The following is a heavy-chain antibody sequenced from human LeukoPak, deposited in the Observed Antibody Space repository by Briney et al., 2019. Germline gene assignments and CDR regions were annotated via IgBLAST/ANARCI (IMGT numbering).Heavy chain of an antibody. CDR3: ATLGTGRDLKYYFDY. D-gene: IGHD1-1*01. J-gene: IGHJ4*02. Sequence: SETLSLTCTVSGGSISSSSYYWGWIRQPPGKGLEWIGSIYYSGSTYYNPSLKSRVTISVDTSKNQFSLKLSSVTAADTAVYYCATLGTGRDLKYYFDYWGQGTLVTVSS. CDR1: GGSISSSSYY. V-gene: IGHV4-39*07. CDR2: IYYSGST.